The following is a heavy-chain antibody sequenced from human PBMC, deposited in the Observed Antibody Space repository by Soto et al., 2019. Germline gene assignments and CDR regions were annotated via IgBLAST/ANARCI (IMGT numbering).Heavy chain of an antibody. CDR3: ASACSSTSCYHPMGY. CDR1: GGSFSGYY. J-gene: IGHJ4*02. Sequence: QVQLQQWGAGLLKPSETLSLTCAVYGGSFSGYYWSWIRQPPGKGLEWIGEINHSGSTNYNPSLTSRVTISVDTSKNQFSLKLSSVTAADTAVYYCASACSSTSCYHPMGYWGQGTLVTVSS. D-gene: IGHD2-2*01. CDR2: INHSGST. V-gene: IGHV4-34*01.